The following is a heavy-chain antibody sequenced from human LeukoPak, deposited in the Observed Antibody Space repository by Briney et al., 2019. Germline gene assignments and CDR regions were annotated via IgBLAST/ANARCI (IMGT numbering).Heavy chain of an antibody. D-gene: IGHD2-21*02. Sequence: GGSLRLSCAASGFTFSSYDMHWVRQTTGKGLELVSAIDNAGGKYYSDSVRGRFTIFSKNDKNSFYVQKNNLRAGDTAVYYWASEGFYGVDCAAYFDLWGRGTLVTVSS. J-gene: IGHJ2*01. CDR2: IDNAGGK. V-gene: IGHV3-13*04. CDR3: ASEGFYGVDCAAYFDL. CDR1: GFTFSSYD.